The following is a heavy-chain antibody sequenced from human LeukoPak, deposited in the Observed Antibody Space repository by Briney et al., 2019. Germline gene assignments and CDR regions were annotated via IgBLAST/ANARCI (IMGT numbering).Heavy chain of an antibody. D-gene: IGHD6-13*01. J-gene: IGHJ4*02. CDR1: GFTFSSYG. CDR2: ITSSSSYI. CDR3: ARAWKQQLGFDY. Sequence: KTGGSLRLSCAASGFTFSSYGMNWVRQAPGKGLEWVSSITSSSSYIYYADSVKGRFTISRDNSKNTLYLQMNSLRAEDTAVYYCARAWKQQLGFDYRGQGTLVTVSS. V-gene: IGHV3-21*04.